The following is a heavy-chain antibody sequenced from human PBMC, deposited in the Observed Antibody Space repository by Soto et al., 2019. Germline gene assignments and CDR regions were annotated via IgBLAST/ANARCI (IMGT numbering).Heavy chain of an antibody. CDR2: ISSSGSTI. D-gene: IGHD6-19*01. CDR3: AREVAVAGTDAFDI. V-gene: IGHV3-11*01. CDR1: GFTSSDYY. J-gene: IGHJ3*02. Sequence: SQRLSWAASGFTSSDYYMSWIRQAPGKGLEWVSYISSSGSTIYYADSVKGRFTISRDNANNSLYLQMNSLRAEDTAVYYCAREVAVAGTDAFDIWGQGTMVTVS.